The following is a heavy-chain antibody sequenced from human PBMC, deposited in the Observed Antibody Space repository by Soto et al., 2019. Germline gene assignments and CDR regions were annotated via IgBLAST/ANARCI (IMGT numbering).Heavy chain of an antibody. J-gene: IGHJ4*02. CDR2: ITHYTGNT. D-gene: IGHD1-26*01. V-gene: IGHV1-18*01. CDR1: GYTFGDYC. Sequence: AAEKVPRQPCGYTFGDYCFSWVRQAPGQGLEWMGWITHYTGNTQFPQKFQGRVTMTTNRFKSTAYMDLKSLTSDDAAVYYCARDRGSGSYYLGPYFFDYWGQGTLVTVSS. CDR3: ARDRGSGSYYLGPYFFDY.